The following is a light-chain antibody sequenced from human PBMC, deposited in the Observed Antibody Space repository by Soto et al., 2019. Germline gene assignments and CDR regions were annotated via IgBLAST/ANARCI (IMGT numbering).Light chain of an antibody. J-gene: IGKJ1*01. CDR2: GAS. CDR1: QSVSNNY. Sequence: EIVFTQSPGTLSLSPGERATLSCRASQSVSNNYLAWYQQKPGQAPRLLIYGASNRATGIPDRFSGSGSGTDFTLTISRLEPEDSAVDYCQQYGSSGTFGQGTKVDIK. CDR3: QQYGSSGT. V-gene: IGKV3-20*01.